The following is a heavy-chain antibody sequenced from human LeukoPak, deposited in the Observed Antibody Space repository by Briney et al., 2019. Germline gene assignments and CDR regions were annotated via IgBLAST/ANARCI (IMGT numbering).Heavy chain of an antibody. CDR2: INPNSGGT. CDR1: GYTFTGYY. D-gene: IGHD3-22*01. V-gene: IGHV1-2*02. CDR3: AREGDYYYDNSGQGGYFGMDV. J-gene: IGHJ6*02. Sequence: ASVKVSCKASGYTFTGYYMHWVRQAPGQGLEWMGWINPNSGGTNYAQKFQGRVTMTRDTSISTAYMELSRLRSDDTAVYYCAREGDYYYDNSGQGGYFGMDVWGQGTTVTVSS.